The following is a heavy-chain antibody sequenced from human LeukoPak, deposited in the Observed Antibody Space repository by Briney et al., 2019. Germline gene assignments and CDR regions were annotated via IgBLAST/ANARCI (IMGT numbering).Heavy chain of an antibody. Sequence: GGSLRLSCAASGFTFSSYWMSWVRQAPGKGLEWVAVISYDGSNKYYADSVKGRFTIARDNSKNTLYLQMNSLRAEDTAVYYCARDIFPGYYDSSGPQSYWGQGTLVTVSS. CDR3: ARDIFPGYYDSSGPQSY. J-gene: IGHJ4*02. CDR1: GFTFSSYW. D-gene: IGHD3-22*01. V-gene: IGHV3-30-3*01. CDR2: ISYDGSNK.